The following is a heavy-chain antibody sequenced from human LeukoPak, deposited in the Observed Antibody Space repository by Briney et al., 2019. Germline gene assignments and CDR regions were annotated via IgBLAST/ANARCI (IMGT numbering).Heavy chain of an antibody. CDR2: INSDGSST. CDR3: ARVYYYGSGSYYPDI. J-gene: IGHJ3*02. Sequence: GGSLRLSCAASGFTFSSYWMHWVRHAPGKGLVWVSRINSDGSSTSYADSVKGRFTISRDNAKNTLYLQMNSLRAEDTAVYYCARVYYYGSGSYYPDIWGQGTMVTVSS. V-gene: IGHV3-74*01. CDR1: GFTFSSYW. D-gene: IGHD3-10*01.